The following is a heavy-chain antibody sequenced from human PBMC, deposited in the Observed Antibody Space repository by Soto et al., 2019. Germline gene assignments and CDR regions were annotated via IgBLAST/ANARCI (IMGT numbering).Heavy chain of an antibody. V-gene: IGHV4-59*08. CDR1: GGSISSYY. Sequence: PSETLSLTCTVSGGSISSYYWSWIRQPPGKGLEWIWYMYYGGRTNYNPSLKSRVTISVDTSKMQVSLKLSSVTAADTAVYFCARGTPSPLIVRSSRGPWFDPWGQGTLVTVSS. J-gene: IGHJ5*02. CDR3: ARGTPSPLIVRSSRGPWFDP. D-gene: IGHD2-15*01. CDR2: MYYGGRT.